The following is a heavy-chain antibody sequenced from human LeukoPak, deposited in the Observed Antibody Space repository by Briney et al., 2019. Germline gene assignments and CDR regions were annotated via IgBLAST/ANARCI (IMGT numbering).Heavy chain of an antibody. V-gene: IGHV3-23*01. CDR1: GFTFGSYS. J-gene: IGHJ4*02. CDR3: AKFSPYGDVMY. CDR2: ISGNGAGT. Sequence: GGSPRLSCAASGFTFGSYSMSWVRQAPGKGLEWVSAISGNGAGTYYADSVKGRFIISRGNSKNTLYLQMNSLRADDTAVYYCAKFSPYGDVMYWGQGTLVTVSS. D-gene: IGHD4-17*01.